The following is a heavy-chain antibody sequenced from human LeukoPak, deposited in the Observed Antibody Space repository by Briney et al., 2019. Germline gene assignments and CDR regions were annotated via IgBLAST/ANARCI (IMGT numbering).Heavy chain of an antibody. J-gene: IGHJ3*02. CDR1: GFTFSSYA. Sequence: GGSLRLSCAASGFTFSSYAMSWVRQAPGKGLEWVSAISGSGGSTYYADSVKGRFTISRDNSKNTLYLQMNSLRAEDTAVYYCAKPYEAANYYDGSGYFDDAFDIWGQGTMVTVSS. D-gene: IGHD3-22*01. CDR3: AKPYEAANYYDGSGYFDDAFDI. CDR2: ISGSGGST. V-gene: IGHV3-23*01.